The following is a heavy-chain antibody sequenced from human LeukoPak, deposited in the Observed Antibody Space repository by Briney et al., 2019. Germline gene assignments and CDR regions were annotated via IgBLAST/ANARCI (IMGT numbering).Heavy chain of an antibody. CDR2: ISGSGGSA. CDR1: GFTFSSYA. J-gene: IGHJ4*02. CDR3: AKWRYSYGPGYFDY. V-gene: IGHV3-23*01. D-gene: IGHD5-18*01. Sequence: LSGGSLRLSCAASGFTFSSYAMSWVRQAPGKGLEWVSAISGSGGSAYYADSVKGRFTISRDNSKNTLYLQMNSLRAEDTAVYYCAKWRYSYGPGYFDYWGQGTLVTVSS.